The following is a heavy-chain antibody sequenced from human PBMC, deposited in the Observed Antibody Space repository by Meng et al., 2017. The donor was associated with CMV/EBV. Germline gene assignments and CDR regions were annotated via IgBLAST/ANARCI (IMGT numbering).Heavy chain of an antibody. J-gene: IGHJ6*02. Sequence: GSLRLSCTVSGGSVSTNNYYWSWIRQPPGKGLEWIGYISYSGTTKYGSSLKRRVTMSVDTSNNRFSLKLNYVTAADTAVYFCARRRTLGYAMDLWGQGTTVTVSS. V-gene: IGHV4-61*01. D-gene: IGHD1-26*01. CDR1: GGSVSTNNYY. CDR3: ARRRTLGYAMDL. CDR2: ISYSGTT.